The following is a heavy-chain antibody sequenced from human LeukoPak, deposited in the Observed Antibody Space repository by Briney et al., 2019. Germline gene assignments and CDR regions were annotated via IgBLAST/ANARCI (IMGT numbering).Heavy chain of an antibody. Sequence: ASVKVSCKASGYTFTSYAMNWVRQAPGQGLEWMGWINPNSGGTNYAQKFQGRVTMTRDTSISTAYMELSRLRSDDTAVYYCAIRGDYYDSSGYPPLYGYWGQGTLVTVSS. CDR1: GYTFTSYA. V-gene: IGHV1-2*02. CDR3: AIRGDYYDSSGYPPLYGY. D-gene: IGHD3-22*01. CDR2: INPNSGGT. J-gene: IGHJ4*02.